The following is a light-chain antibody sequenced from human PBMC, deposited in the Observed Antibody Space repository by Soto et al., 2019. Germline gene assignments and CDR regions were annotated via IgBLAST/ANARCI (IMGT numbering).Light chain of an antibody. V-gene: IGKV1-5*03. J-gene: IGKJ1*01. CDR2: KAS. Sequence: DIQMTQSPSTLSASVGDRVTITCRASQSISSWLAWYQQKPGKAPKLLIYKASSLESGVPSRLSGSGSGTESTLTISSLQPDDFATYYCQQYNSYPWTLGQGTKVEIK. CDR1: QSISSW. CDR3: QQYNSYPWT.